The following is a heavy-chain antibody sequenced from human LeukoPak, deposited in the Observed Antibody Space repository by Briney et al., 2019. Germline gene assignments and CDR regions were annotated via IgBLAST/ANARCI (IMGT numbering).Heavy chain of an antibody. V-gene: IGHV3-7*01. J-gene: IGHJ4*02. CDR1: EFTFSDYW. Sequence: GGSLTLSCAASEFTFSDYWMTWVRQAPGKGLEWVADINKDGSEKKQVDSVKGRFTISRDNAKNSLYLQINSLRVEDTAVYFCARGPAYGARCDYLDYWGQGTLVTVSS. CDR3: ARGPAYGARCDYLDY. D-gene: IGHD4/OR15-4a*01. CDR2: INKDGSEK.